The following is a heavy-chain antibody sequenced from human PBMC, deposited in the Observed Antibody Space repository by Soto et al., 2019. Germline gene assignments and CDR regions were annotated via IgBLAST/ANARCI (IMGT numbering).Heavy chain of an antibody. CDR2: ISYDGSNK. CDR1: GFTFSSYG. J-gene: IGHJ4*02. Sequence: GGSLRLSCAASGFTFSSYGMHWVRQAPGKGLEWVAVISYDGSNKYYADSVKGRFTISRDNSKNTLYLQMNSLRAEDTAVYYCAKDGGAAGTMYLDYWGQGTLVTVSS. D-gene: IGHD6-13*01. V-gene: IGHV3-30*18. CDR3: AKDGGAAGTMYLDY.